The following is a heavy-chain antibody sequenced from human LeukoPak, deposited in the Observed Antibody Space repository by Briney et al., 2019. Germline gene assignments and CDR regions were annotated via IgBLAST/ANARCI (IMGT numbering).Heavy chain of an antibody. CDR1: GYSISSGYY. CDR3: AILREYYYGSGSYYNYYYMDV. J-gene: IGHJ6*03. D-gene: IGHD3-10*01. CDR2: IYHSGST. V-gene: IGHV4-38-2*01. Sequence: SETLSLTCAVSGYSISSGYYWGWIRPPPGKGLEWIGSIYHSGSTYYNPSLKRRVTISGDASKNQFSLKLSSVTAADTAVYYCAILREYYYGSGSYYNYYYMDVWGKGTTVTVSS.